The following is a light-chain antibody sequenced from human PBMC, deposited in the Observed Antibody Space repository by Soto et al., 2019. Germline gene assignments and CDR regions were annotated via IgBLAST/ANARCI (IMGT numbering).Light chain of an antibody. J-gene: IGKJ5*01. Sequence: DIHLTHSPSLLASSVVGRGTVTCRASHDISTYLAWYQQKPGKAPKLMIYEASTLQSGVPSRFSGSGSGTEFTLTISGLLPEDFATYHCQQLNTLPFTFGQGTRLEIK. CDR2: EAS. CDR3: QQLNTLPFT. V-gene: IGKV1-9*01. CDR1: HDISTY.